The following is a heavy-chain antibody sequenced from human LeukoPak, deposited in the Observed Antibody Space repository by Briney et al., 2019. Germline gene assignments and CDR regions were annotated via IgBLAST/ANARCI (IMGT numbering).Heavy chain of an antibody. J-gene: IGHJ4*02. D-gene: IGHD3-10*01. CDR3: ARDVFGARGVITYFDY. CDR1: GFTFSSYS. CDR2: SSSSTSYI. V-gene: IGHV3-21*01. Sequence: GGSLRLSCAASGFTFSSYSMNWVLQAPGKGLQWVSASSSSTSYIYYADSVKGRFTISRDNAKNSLYLQMNSLRAEDTAVYFCARDVFGARGVITYFDYWGEGTLVTVSS.